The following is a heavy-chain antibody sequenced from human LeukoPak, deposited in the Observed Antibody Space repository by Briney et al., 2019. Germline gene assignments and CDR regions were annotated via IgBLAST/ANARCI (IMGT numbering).Heavy chain of an antibody. V-gene: IGHV4-34*01. J-gene: IGHJ6*02. CDR3: ARGSGWYGYYYYYGMDV. D-gene: IGHD6-19*01. CDR1: GGSFSGYY. Sequence: PSETLSLTCAVYGGSFSGYYWSWIRQPPGKGLEWIGEINHSGSTNYNPSLKSRVTISVDTSKNQFSLKLSSVTAADTAVYYCARGSGWYGYYYYYGMDVWGQATTVTVSS. CDR2: INHSGST.